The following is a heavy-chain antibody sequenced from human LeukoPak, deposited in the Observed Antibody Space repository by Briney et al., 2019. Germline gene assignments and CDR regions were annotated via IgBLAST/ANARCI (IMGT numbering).Heavy chain of an antibody. CDR1: GFTFSDHY. D-gene: IGHD2-2*01. J-gene: IGHJ6*02. Sequence: GGSLRLSCAASGFTFSDHYMDWVRQAPGKGLEWVANIKQDGSEKYYVDSVKGRFTISRDNAKNSLYLQMNSLRAEDTAVYYCAREDIVVVPAAIQYYYYYGMDVWGQGTTVTVSS. CDR2: IKQDGSEK. CDR3: AREDIVVVPAAIQYYYYYGMDV. V-gene: IGHV3-7*01.